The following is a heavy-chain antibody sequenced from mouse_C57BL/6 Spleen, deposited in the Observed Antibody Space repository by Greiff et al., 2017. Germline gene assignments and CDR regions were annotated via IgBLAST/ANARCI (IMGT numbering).Heavy chain of an antibody. CDR2: IYPGSGST. CDR3: ARTGGNYDYFDY. J-gene: IGHJ2*01. D-gene: IGHD2-1*01. Sequence: QVQLQQPGAELVKPGASVKMSCKASGYTFTSYWITWVKQRPGQGLEWIGDIYPGSGSTNYNEKFKSKATLTVDTSSSTAYMQLSSLTSEDSAVYYCARTGGNYDYFDYWGQGTTRTVSS. CDR1: GYTFTSYW. V-gene: IGHV1-55*01.